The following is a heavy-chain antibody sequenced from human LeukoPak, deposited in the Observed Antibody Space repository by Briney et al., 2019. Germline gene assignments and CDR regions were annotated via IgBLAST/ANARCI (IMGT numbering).Heavy chain of an antibody. CDR3: ASMSGYFEY. CDR2: IVASGGIT. J-gene: IGHJ4*02. Sequence: GGSLRPSCEASGFTFSSYSMSWVRQAPGKGLEWVSAIVASGGITYYADSVKGRLTISRDNPKNTQSLQMNSLRAEDTAVYYCASMSGYFEYWGQGTLVSVSS. CDR1: GFTFSSYS. D-gene: IGHD5/OR15-5a*01. V-gene: IGHV3-23*01.